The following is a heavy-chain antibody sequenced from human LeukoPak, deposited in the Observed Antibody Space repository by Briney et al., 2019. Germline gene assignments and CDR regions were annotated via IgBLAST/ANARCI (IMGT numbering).Heavy chain of an antibody. Sequence: PGGSLRLSCAASGFAFSSYAMSWVRQAPGKGLEWVSAISGSGGSTYYADSVKGRFTISRDNSKNTLYLQMNSLRAEDTAVYYCAKGVCPNCHITTDSWGQGTLVTVSS. D-gene: IGHD1-1*01. CDR3: AKGVCPNCHITTDS. CDR1: GFAFSSYA. J-gene: IGHJ4*02. CDR2: ISGSGGST. V-gene: IGHV3-23*01.